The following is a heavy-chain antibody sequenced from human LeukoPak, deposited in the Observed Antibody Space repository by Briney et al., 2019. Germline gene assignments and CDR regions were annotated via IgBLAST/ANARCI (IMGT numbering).Heavy chain of an antibody. CDR2: ISYDGSNK. CDR1: GFTFSSYA. Sequence: GGSLRLSCAASGFTFSSYAMHWVRQAPGKGLEWVAVISYDGSNKYYADSVKGRFTISRDNSKNTLYLQMNSLRAEDTAVYYCAEDGPLWGTPNYYYYYMDVWGKGTTVTVSS. J-gene: IGHJ6*03. D-gene: IGHD5-18*01. CDR3: AEDGPLWGTPNYYYYYMDV. V-gene: IGHV3-30-3*01.